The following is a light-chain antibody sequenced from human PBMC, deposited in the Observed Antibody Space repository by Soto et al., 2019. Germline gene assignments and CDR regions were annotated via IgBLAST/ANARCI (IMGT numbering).Light chain of an antibody. CDR3: QQYDTSPPGIT. Sequence: EIVMTQSPGTLSLSPGERATLSCRASQSVDSSYSAWYQQKPGQAPRLLIYGAFSRATGIPDRFSGSGSGTDFTLTISRLEPEDFAVYYCQQYDTSPPGITFGQGTRLEIK. CDR2: GAF. J-gene: IGKJ5*01. CDR1: QSVDSSY. V-gene: IGKV3-20*01.